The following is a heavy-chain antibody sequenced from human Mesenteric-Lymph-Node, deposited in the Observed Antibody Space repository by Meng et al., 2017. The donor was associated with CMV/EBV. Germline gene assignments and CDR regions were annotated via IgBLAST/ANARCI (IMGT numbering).Heavy chain of an antibody. J-gene: IGHJ6*02. D-gene: IGHD3-3*02. V-gene: IGHV3-33*06. CDR3: AKDISPYYYYGMKV. CDR2: IWYDGSQT. Sequence: GGSLRLSCSASGFAFSSYGLHWVRQAPGKGLNWVAVIWYDGSQTHYVDSVKGRFTISRDNSKNTLYLQMNSLRAEDTAVYYCAKDISPYYYYGMKVWGQGTTVTVSS. CDR1: GFAFSSYG.